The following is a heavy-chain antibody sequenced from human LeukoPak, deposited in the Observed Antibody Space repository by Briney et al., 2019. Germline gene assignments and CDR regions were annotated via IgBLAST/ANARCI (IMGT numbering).Heavy chain of an antibody. Sequence: GGSLRLSRAASGFTFSSYAMSWVRQAPGKGLEWVSAISGSGGSTYYADSVKGRFTISRDNSKNTLYLQMNSLRAEDTAVYYCAKGGGYYHTFFDYWGQGTLVTVSS. D-gene: IGHD1-26*01. V-gene: IGHV3-23*01. CDR1: GFTFSSYA. J-gene: IGHJ4*02. CDR3: AKGGGYYHTFFDY. CDR2: ISGSGGST.